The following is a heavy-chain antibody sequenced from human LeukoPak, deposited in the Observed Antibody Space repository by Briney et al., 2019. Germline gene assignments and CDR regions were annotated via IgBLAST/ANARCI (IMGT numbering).Heavy chain of an antibody. V-gene: IGHV3-30*18. Sequence: GRSLRPSCAASGFTFSSYGMHWVRQAPGKGLEWVAVISYDGSNKYYADSVKGRFTISRDNSKNTLYLQMNSLRAEDTAVYYCAKDQAKQWLIPPDNYFDYWGQGTLVTVSS. CDR3: AKDQAKQWLIPPDNYFDY. D-gene: IGHD6-19*01. CDR2: ISYDGSNK. J-gene: IGHJ4*02. CDR1: GFTFSSYG.